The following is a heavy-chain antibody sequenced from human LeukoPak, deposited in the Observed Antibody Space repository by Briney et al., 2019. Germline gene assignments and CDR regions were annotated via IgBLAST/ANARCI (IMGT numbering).Heavy chain of an antibody. CDR2: ISSNTGVI. CDR3: ARYFPEYTQ. CDR1: GFTFSSYN. Sequence: GGSLRLSCAASGFTFSSYNMNWVRQAPGKGLEWVSYISSNTGVIHYAASVKGRFTISRDNGKNSLYLQMNSLRAEDTAVYYCARYFPEYTQWGQGTLVTVSS. J-gene: IGHJ4*02. D-gene: IGHD6-6*01. V-gene: IGHV3-48*01.